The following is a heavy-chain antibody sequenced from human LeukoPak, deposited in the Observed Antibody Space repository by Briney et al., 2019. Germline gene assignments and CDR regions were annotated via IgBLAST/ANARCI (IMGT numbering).Heavy chain of an antibody. V-gene: IGHV1-8*03. CDR1: GYTFTSYD. CDR3: ARGIPWTITFGGVIVPTYNWFDP. D-gene: IGHD3-16*02. CDR2: MNPNSGNT. Sequence: ASVKVSCKASGYTFTSYDINWVRQATGQGLEWMGWMNPNSGNTGYAQKFQGRVTITRNTSISTAYMELSSLRSEDTAVYYCARGIPWTITFGGVIVPTYNWFDPWGQGTLVTVSS. J-gene: IGHJ5*02.